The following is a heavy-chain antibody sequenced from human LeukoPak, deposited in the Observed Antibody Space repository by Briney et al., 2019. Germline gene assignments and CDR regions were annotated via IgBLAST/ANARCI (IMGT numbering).Heavy chain of an antibody. CDR1: GFTFSSYW. J-gene: IGHJ5*02. V-gene: IGHV3-74*01. D-gene: IGHD5-12*01. Sequence: GGSLRLSCAASGFTFSSYWMHWVRQAPGKGLVWVSHINTDGNNTRYADSVKGRFTISRDNAKNTLYLQMNSLRAEDTAVYYCARGGSGLDPWGQGTLVTVSS. CDR2: INTDGNNT. CDR3: ARGGSGLDP.